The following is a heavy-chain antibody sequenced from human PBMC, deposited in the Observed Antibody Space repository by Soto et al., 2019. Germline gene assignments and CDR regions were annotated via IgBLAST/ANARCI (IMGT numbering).Heavy chain of an antibody. J-gene: IGHJ4*01. V-gene: IGHV1-2*02. D-gene: IGHD5-12*01. CDR1: GYSFTGNY. CDR2: INTKSGGT. CDR3: ARGPLGRGYSGHSEGTSLQY. Sequence: ASVKVCCKASGYSFTGNYIHWVRQAPGQGLEWMGWINTKSGGTNSAHKFQGRVTMTRNTSISTAYMDLSRLTSDDTALYYCARGPLGRGYSGHSEGTSLQYWGHGDLFTVSS.